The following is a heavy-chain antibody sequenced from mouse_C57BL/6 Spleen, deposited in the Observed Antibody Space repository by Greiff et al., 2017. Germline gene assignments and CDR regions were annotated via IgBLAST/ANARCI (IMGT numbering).Heavy chain of an antibody. J-gene: IGHJ2*01. CDR2: IDPSDSYT. V-gene: IGHV1-59*01. Sequence: QVQLQQPGAELVRPGTSVKLSCKASGYTFTSYWMHWVKQRPGQGLEWIGVIDPSDSYTNYNQKFKGKATLTVDTSSSTAYMQLSSLTSEDSAVYYCVREDYYGSRKYFDYWGQGTTLTVSS. CDR1: GYTFTSYW. CDR3: VREDYYGSRKYFDY. D-gene: IGHD1-1*01.